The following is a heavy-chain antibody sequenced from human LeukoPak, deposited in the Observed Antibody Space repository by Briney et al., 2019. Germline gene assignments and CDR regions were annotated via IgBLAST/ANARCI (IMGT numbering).Heavy chain of an antibody. Sequence: GASVKVSCKASGYTFTSYGISWVRQAPGQGLEWMGWISAYNGNTNYAQKLQGRVTMTTDTSTSTAYMELRSLRSDDTAVYYCARGSTGTLYYYYYGMDVWGQGTTVTVSS. V-gene: IGHV1-18*01. J-gene: IGHJ6*02. CDR2: ISAYNGNT. CDR3: ARGSTGTLYYYYYGMDV. CDR1: GYTFTSYG. D-gene: IGHD1-1*01.